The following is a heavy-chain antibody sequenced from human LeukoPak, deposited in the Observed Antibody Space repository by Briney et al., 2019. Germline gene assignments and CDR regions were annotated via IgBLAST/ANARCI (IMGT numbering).Heavy chain of an antibody. V-gene: IGHV3-23*01. CDR2: IIGSSGTT. J-gene: IGHJ4*02. CDR3: AKGAYDYIEIAYFDY. Sequence: GGSLRLSCVASGFSFNNYAMNWVRQAPGKGLEWVSLIIGSSGTTFYADSVKGRFTISRDKSKSTLYLQMNSLRAEDTAVYYCAKGAYDYIEIAYFDYWGQGSLDTVSS. D-gene: IGHD5-12*01. CDR1: GFSFNNYA.